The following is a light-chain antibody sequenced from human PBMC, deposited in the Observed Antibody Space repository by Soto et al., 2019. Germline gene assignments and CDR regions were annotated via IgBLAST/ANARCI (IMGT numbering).Light chain of an antibody. J-gene: IGKJ1*01. CDR2: DAS. CDR3: QQRSHSRT. V-gene: IGKV3-11*01. Sequence: EIVSTQSPATLSLYPGERATLSCRASQSVSSYLAWYQQKPGQAPRLLIYDASTRATGIPARFSGSGSGTDFTLTISSLEPEDLAVYYRQQRSHSRTLGQGTKVDIK. CDR1: QSVSSY.